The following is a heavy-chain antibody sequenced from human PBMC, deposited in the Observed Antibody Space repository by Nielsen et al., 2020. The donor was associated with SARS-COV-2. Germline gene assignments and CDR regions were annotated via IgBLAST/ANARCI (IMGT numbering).Heavy chain of an antibody. CDR1: GFTFDDYA. Sequence: SLKISCAASGFTFDDYAMHWVRQAPGKGLEWVSGISWNSGSIAYADSVKGRFTISRDNAKNSLHLQMNSLHQGLIGLPPGTLLQEHLWG. CDR3: TLLQEHL. CDR2: ISWNSGSI. V-gene: IGHV3-9*01. D-gene: IGHD3-16*01. J-gene: IGHJ6*01.